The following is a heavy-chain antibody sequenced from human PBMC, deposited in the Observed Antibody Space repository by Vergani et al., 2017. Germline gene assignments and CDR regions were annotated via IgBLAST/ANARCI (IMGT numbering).Heavy chain of an antibody. J-gene: IGHJ3*02. Sequence: QVQLVESGGGVVQPGRSLRLSCAASGFTFSSYGMHWVRQAPGKGLEWVAVIWYDGSNKYYADSVKGRFTISRDNSKNTLYLQMNSLRAEDTAVYYCAKGGYSGYDFGAFDIWGQGTMVTVSS. CDR1: GFTFSSYG. CDR3: AKGGYSGYDFGAFDI. CDR2: IWYDGSNK. D-gene: IGHD5-12*01. V-gene: IGHV3-33*06.